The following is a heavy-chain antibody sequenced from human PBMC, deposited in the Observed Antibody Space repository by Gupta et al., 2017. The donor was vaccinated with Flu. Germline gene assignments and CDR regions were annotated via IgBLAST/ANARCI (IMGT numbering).Heavy chain of an antibody. CDR2: VYYSGTT. J-gene: IGHJ4*02. CDR1: GVSITSDGYY. D-gene: IGHD5-24*01. Sequence: QVQLQESGPGLVKPSQTLSLSCSVSGVSITSDGYYWTWIRQHPGKGLEWIGYVYYSGTTYYIPSLKSRLTLSLDTSKNHFSLHLTSVTAADTAVYYCASGHGYNYAFGDWGQGTLVTVSS. CDR3: ASGHGYNYAFGD. V-gene: IGHV4-31*02.